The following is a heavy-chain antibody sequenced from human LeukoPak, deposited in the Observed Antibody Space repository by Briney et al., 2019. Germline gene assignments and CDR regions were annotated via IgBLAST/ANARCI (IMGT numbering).Heavy chain of an antibody. J-gene: IGHJ5*02. CDR2: IYHSGST. Sequence: SENLSLTCTVSGYSISSGYYWGWIRQPPGKGLEWIGSIYHSGSTYYNPSLKSRVTISVDTSKNQFSLKLSSVTAADTAVYYCARDGGWLVQNWFDPWGQGTLVTVSS. D-gene: IGHD6-19*01. V-gene: IGHV4-38-2*02. CDR3: ARDGGWLVQNWFDP. CDR1: GYSISSGYY.